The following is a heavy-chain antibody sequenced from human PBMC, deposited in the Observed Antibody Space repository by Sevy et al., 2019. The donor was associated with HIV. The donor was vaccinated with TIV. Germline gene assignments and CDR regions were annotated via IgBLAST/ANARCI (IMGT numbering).Heavy chain of an antibody. Sequence: ASVKVSYTASGYTFTHFGITWVRQAPGQGLEWMGWITAYNGNTYCLQKFQGRVTMTTDTSTSTAYMDLRSLRSDDTAVYYCPRDVPASGAATLDSWGQGTLVTVSS. CDR3: PRDVPASGAATLDS. CDR2: ITAYNGNT. J-gene: IGHJ4*02. CDR1: GYTFTHFG. D-gene: IGHD6-13*01. V-gene: IGHV1-18*01.